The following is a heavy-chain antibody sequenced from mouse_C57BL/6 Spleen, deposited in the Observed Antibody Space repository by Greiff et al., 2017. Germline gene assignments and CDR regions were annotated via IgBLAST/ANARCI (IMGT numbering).Heavy chain of an antibody. D-gene: IGHD3-1*01. CDR3: TGSTREYFDV. CDR1: GFTFSNYW. Sequence: EVKLMESGGGLVQPGGSMKLSCVASGFTFSNYWMNWVRQSPEKGLEWVAQIRLKSDNYATHYAESVKGRFTISRDDSKSSVYLQMNNLRAEDTGIYYCTGSTREYFDVWGTGTTVTVSS. V-gene: IGHV6-3*01. CDR2: IRLKSDNYAT. J-gene: IGHJ1*03.